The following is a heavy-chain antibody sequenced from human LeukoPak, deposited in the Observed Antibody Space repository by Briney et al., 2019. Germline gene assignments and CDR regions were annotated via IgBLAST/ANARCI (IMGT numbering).Heavy chain of an antibody. D-gene: IGHD3-3*01. J-gene: IGHJ4*02. V-gene: IGHV3-23*01. Sequence: GGSLRLSCAASGLTFSKSALTWVRQAPGKGLEWVSTITDVGDIFYTYSVRGRFTISRDNSKNTVYMQMDGLRAEDTAVYYCARAMSAWGQGTLATVSS. CDR3: ARAMSA. CDR2: ITDVGDI. CDR1: GLTFSKSA.